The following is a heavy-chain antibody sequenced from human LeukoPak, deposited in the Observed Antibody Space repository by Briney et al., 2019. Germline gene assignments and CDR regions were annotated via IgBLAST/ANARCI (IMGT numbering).Heavy chain of an antibody. V-gene: IGHV1-18*01. CDR3: ARDTGEVVVPAAMRGAFDI. CDR1: GYTFTSYG. CDR2: ISAYNGNT. J-gene: IGHJ3*02. Sequence: GESLKISCKASGYTFTSYGISWVRQAPGQGLEWMGWISAYNGNTNYAQKLQGRVTMTTDTSTSTAYMELRSLRSDDTAVYYCARDTGEVVVPAAMRGAFDIWGQGTMVTVSS. D-gene: IGHD2-2*01.